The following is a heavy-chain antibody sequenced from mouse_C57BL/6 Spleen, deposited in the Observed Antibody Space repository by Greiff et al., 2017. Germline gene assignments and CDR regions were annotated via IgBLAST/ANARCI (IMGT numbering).Heavy chain of an antibody. D-gene: IGHD4-1*01. CDR1: GYTFTSYW. CDR2: IHPNSGST. CDR3: ARSETACWYFGV. Sequence: QVQLQQPGAELVKPGASVKLSCKASGYTFTSYWMHWVKQRPGQGLEWIGMIHPNSGSTNYNETFKSKATLTVDKSSSTAYMQLSSLTSEDSAVYSCARSETACWYFGVWGTGTTVTVAS. J-gene: IGHJ1*03. V-gene: IGHV1-64*01.